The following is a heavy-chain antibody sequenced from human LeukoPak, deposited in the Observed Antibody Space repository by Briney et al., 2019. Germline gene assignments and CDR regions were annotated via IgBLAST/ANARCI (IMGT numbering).Heavy chain of an antibody. Sequence: GESLKISCKGSGYSFTSYWIGWVRQMPGKGLEWMGIIYPGDSDTRYSPSFQGQVTISTDKSISTAYLQWSSLKVSDTAMYYCARSLAAAGRDFDYWGQGTLVTVSS. J-gene: IGHJ4*02. D-gene: IGHD6-13*01. V-gene: IGHV5-51*01. CDR3: ARSLAAAGRDFDY. CDR1: GYSFTSYW. CDR2: IYPGDSDT.